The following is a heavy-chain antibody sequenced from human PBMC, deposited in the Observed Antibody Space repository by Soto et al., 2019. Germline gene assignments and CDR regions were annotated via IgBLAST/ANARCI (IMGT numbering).Heavy chain of an antibody. Sequence: QITVKESGPTLVKPTQTLTLTCTFSGFSLTTAGAGVGWIRQPPGKALEWLALIYWNDDTRYSPSLKSRLTITKDTSKNQVVLRMTNRDPVDTATYYCAHRGYGNYPRDNWFDPWGQGILVIVSS. V-gene: IGHV2-5*01. CDR3: AHRGYGNYPRDNWFDP. CDR1: GFSLTTAGAG. J-gene: IGHJ5*02. D-gene: IGHD4-17*01. CDR2: IYWNDDT.